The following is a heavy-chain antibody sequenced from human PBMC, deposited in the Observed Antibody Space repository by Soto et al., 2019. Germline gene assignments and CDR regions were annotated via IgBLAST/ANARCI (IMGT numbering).Heavy chain of an antibody. J-gene: IGHJ5*01. D-gene: IGHD1-26*01. V-gene: IGHV4-31*03. CDR3: ARHSASWQWFDY. CDR1: GGSISSGGYY. CDR2: IYYSGST. Sequence: QVQLQESGPGRVKPSQTLSLTCSVSGGSISSGGYYWSWIRQHPEKGLEWIGYIYYSGSTNYNPSLKRRVIISVDTSSNRYSLDRRSVTAADTAIYYCARHSASWQWFDYWGQGTLVTVSS.